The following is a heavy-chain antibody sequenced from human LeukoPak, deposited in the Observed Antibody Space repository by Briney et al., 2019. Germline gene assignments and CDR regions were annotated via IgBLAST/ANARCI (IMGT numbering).Heavy chain of an antibody. V-gene: IGHV3-7*03. CDR2: IDQDGSDK. CDR1: GFTFSSYW. Sequence: GGSLRLSCAASGFTFSSYWMSWVRQAPGKGLEWVASIDQDGSDKFSVGSVKGRFTISRDNARDSLYLQMNSLRVEDTAIYYCVRETTEGAKDHWGQGTLVTVSS. CDR3: VRETTEGAKDH. J-gene: IGHJ4*02. D-gene: IGHD1-14*01.